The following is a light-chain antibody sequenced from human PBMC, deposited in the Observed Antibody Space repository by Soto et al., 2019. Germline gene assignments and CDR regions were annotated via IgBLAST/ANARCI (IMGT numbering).Light chain of an antibody. CDR2: DNN. V-gene: IGLV1-51*01. J-gene: IGLJ2*01. CDR1: SSNIGNNY. Sequence: QSVLTQPPSVSAAPGQKVTISCSGSSSNIGNNYVSWYQQLSGTAPKLLIYDNNKRPSGIPDRFSGSKSGTSATLGITGLQTGDEADYYCRTWDSSLSAVVFGGGTQLTVL. CDR3: RTWDSSLSAVV.